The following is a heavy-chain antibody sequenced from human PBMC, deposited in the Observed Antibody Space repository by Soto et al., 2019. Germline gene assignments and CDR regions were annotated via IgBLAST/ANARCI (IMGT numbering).Heavy chain of an antibody. Sequence: SEPLSLTCSVSGDYINSDQYYCGWIRHPPGKDLEWIVSLYFRRYTYYNQSLQTAVNIYLDKSKSQFSLKLNSVTAADSAVYYCGAQDYCAKGYHFETWGQGTLVYVTS. CDR2: LYFRRYT. CDR1: GDYINSDQYY. D-gene: IGHD1-1*01. J-gene: IGHJ4*02. V-gene: IGHV4-39*01. CDR3: GAQDYCAKGYHFET.